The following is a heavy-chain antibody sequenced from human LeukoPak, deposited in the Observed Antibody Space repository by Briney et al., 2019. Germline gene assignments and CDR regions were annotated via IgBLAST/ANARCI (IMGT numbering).Heavy chain of an antibody. D-gene: IGHD2-15*01. CDR3: ARERRRRNCSGGSCYNEGGAQRIDY. CDR2: IWYDGSNK. Sequence: GGSLRLSCAASGFTFSSYGMHWVRQAPGKGLEWVAVIWYDGSNKYYADSVKGRFTISRDNSKNTLYLQMNSLRAEDTAVYYCARERRRRNCSGGSCYNEGGAQRIDYWGQGTLVTVSS. J-gene: IGHJ4*02. CDR1: GFTFSSYG. V-gene: IGHV3-33*01.